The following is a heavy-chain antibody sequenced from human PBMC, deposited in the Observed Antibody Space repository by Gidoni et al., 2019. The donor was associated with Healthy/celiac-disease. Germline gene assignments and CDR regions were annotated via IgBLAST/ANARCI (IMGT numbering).Heavy chain of an antibody. CDR2: ISSSGSTI. V-gene: IGHV3-48*03. CDR1: GFTFSSYD. D-gene: IGHD3-22*01. CDR3: ARGLHYYDSSGYPYYFDY. Sequence: EVQLVESGGGLVQPGGSLRLSCAASGFTFSSYDMNWVRQAPGKGLEWVSYISSSGSTIYYADSVKGRFTISRDNAKNSLYLQMNSLRAEDTAVYYCARGLHYYDSSGYPYYFDYWGQGTLVTVSS. J-gene: IGHJ4*02.